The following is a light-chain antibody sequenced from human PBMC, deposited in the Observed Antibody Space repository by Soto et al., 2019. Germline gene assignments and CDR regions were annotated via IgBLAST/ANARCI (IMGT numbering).Light chain of an antibody. J-gene: IGLJ7*01. V-gene: IGLV1-44*01. CDR3: AAWDDSLNAVV. CDR1: SSNIGSNT. Sequence: QSVLTQPTSASGTPGQRVTISCSGSSSNIGSNTVNWYQQLPGTAPKLLMYSNKHRPSGVPDRFSGSKSGASASLANSGLQSEDEADYYCAAWDDSLNAVVFGGGTQLTVL. CDR2: SNK.